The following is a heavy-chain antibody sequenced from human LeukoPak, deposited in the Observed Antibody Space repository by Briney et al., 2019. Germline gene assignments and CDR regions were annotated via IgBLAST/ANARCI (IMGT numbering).Heavy chain of an antibody. Sequence: ASQTLSPTCAVYGGSFSGYYWSWIRQPPGKGLEWIGEINHSGSTNYNPSLKSRVTISVDTSKNQFSLKLSSVTAADTAVYYCARGRRGVFRWFGEDYYFDYWGQGTLVTVSS. D-gene: IGHD3-10*01. CDR2: INHSGST. V-gene: IGHV4-34*01. J-gene: IGHJ4*02. CDR3: ARGRRGVFRWFGEDYYFDY. CDR1: GGSFSGYY.